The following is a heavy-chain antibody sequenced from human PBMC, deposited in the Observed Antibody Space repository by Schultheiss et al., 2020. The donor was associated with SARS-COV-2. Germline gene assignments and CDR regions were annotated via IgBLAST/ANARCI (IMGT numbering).Heavy chain of an antibody. V-gene: IGHV1-2*02. Sequence: ASVKVSCKASGYTFTGYYMHWVRQAPGQGLEWMGWINPNSGGTNYAQKFQGRVTMTRDTSISTAYMELSRLRSDDTAVYYCAREGSMATPAFDIWGQGTMVTVSS. CDR2: INPNSGGT. CDR3: AREGSMATPAFDI. J-gene: IGHJ3*02. D-gene: IGHD5-24*01. CDR1: GYTFTGYY.